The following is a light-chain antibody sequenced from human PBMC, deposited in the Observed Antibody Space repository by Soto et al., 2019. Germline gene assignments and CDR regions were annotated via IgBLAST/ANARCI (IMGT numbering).Light chain of an antibody. CDR3: QKYNGGPYT. V-gene: IGKV1-27*01. Sequence: DIQITQSPSSLSASVGDRVTITCRASQGISNNLAWYQQKPGKVPKLLIYTASTLQSGVPSRFSGSGSGTDFTLTISSLQPEDVATYYCQKYNGGPYTFGPGTKVEIK. CDR2: TAS. CDR1: QGISNN. J-gene: IGKJ3*01.